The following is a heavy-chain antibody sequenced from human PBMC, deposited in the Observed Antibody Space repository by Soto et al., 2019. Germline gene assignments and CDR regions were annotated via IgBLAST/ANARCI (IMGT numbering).Heavy chain of an antibody. Sequence: SETLSLTCTVSGGSISSGGYYWSWIRQHPGKGLEWIGYIYYSGSTYYNPSLKSRVTISVDTSKNQFSLKLSSVTAADTAVYYSARGFGELFVQYYYYGMDVWGQGTTVTVSS. J-gene: IGHJ6*02. CDR3: ARGFGELFVQYYYYGMDV. CDR1: GGSISSGGYY. V-gene: IGHV4-31*03. CDR2: IYYSGST. D-gene: IGHD3-10*01.